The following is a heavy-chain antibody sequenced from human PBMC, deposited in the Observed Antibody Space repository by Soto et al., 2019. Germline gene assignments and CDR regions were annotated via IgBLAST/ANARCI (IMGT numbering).Heavy chain of an antibody. J-gene: IGHJ5*02. CDR2: ISAYNGNT. D-gene: IGHD3-10*01. V-gene: IGHV1-18*01. Sequence: QVQLVQSGAEVKKPGASVKVSCKASGYTFTSYGISWVRQAPGQGLEWMGWISAYNGNTNYAQKLQGRVTRTTDTSPSTADMELRSLRSDDTAVYYCAREIRAYYYGSGSPISPWGQGALVTVSS. CDR3: AREIRAYYYGSGSPISP. CDR1: GYTFTSYG.